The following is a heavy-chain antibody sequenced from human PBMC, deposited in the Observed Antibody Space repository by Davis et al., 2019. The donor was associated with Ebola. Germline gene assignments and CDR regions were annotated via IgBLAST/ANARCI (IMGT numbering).Heavy chain of an antibody. CDR2: ISKDGSSK. V-gene: IGHV3-30*18. Sequence: GGSLRLSCAASGFTFSGYGMHWVRQAPGKGLEWVAVISKDGSSKYYADPVKGRFTISRDNSKNTLYLQMNSLRPEDTAFYYCAKSDYDTITRGADYWGQGTLVTVSS. CDR1: GFTFSGYG. J-gene: IGHJ4*02. CDR3: AKSDYDTITRGADY. D-gene: IGHD4-17*01.